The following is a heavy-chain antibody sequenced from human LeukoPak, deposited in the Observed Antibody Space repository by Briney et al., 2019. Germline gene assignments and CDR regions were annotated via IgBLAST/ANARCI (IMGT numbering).Heavy chain of an antibody. J-gene: IGHJ4*02. CDR3: TTLRLAASDY. D-gene: IGHD6-13*01. V-gene: IGHV3-15*01. CDR2: IKSRADGGTI. Sequence: GGSLRLSCEAAGFTFSNAWMSWVRQAPGKGLEWVGRIKSRADGGTIDYAVPVKGRFIISRDDSRNTLYLQMNSLKIEDTAMCYCTTLRLAASDYWGQGTRVSVSS. CDR1: GFTFSNAW.